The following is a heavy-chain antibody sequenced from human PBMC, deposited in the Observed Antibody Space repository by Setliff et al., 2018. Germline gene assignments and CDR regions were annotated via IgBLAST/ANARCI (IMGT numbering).Heavy chain of an antibody. CDR1: GYTFTSYY. CDR2: INPGGLSS. V-gene: IGHV1-46*01. CDR3: ARAGLAAAGRKGVFDH. Sequence: GASVKVSCKASGYTFTSYYMYWLRQAPGQGPEWMGIINPGGLSSSSTQKFEGRVTMTRDTSTSTVYMELNSLTSDDTAVYYCARAGLAAAGRKGVFDHWGQGTLVTVSS. J-gene: IGHJ4*02. D-gene: IGHD6-25*01.